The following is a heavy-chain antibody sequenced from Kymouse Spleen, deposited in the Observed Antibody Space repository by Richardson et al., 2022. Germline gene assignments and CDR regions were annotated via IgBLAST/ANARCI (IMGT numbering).Heavy chain of an antibody. Sequence: QVQLQESGPGLVKPSGTLSLTCAVSGGSISSSNWWSWVRQPPGKGLEWIGEIYHSGSTNYNPSLKSRVTISVDKSKNQFSLKLSSVTAADTAVYYCARDGYYYGSGSSSNYYYYGMDVWGQGTTVTVSS. CDR1: GGSISSSNW. J-gene: IGHJ6*02. CDR3: ARDGYYYGSGSSSNYYYYGMDV. D-gene: IGHD3-10*01. CDR2: IYHSGST. V-gene: IGHV4-4*02.